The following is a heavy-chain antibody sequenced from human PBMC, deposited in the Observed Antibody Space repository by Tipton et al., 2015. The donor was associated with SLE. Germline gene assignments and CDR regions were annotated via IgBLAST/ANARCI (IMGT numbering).Heavy chain of an antibody. CDR2: INHSGGT. Sequence: TLSLTCAVYGGSFGDDYWSWIRQPPGKGLEWIGEINHSGGTNDNPSLKSRVTISVDTSKNQFSLKLTSVTAADTAVYYCARHGGVTPFDPWGQGTLVTVSS. CDR1: GGSFGDDY. CDR3: ARHGGVTPFDP. J-gene: IGHJ5*02. V-gene: IGHV4-34*01. D-gene: IGHD3-16*01.